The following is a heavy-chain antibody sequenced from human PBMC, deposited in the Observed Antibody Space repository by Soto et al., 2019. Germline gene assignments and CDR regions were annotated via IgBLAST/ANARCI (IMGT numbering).Heavy chain of an antibody. CDR1: GFTFSSYS. CDR3: AKDGYYDSSGYHFDY. D-gene: IGHD3-22*01. CDR2: ISSSSSYI. J-gene: IGHJ4*02. Sequence: PGGSLRLSCAASGFTFSSYSMNWVRQAPGKGLEWVSSISSSSSYIYYADSVKGRFTISRDNAKNSLYLQMNSLRAEDTAVYYCAKDGYYDSSGYHFDYWGQGTLVTVSS. V-gene: IGHV3-21*01.